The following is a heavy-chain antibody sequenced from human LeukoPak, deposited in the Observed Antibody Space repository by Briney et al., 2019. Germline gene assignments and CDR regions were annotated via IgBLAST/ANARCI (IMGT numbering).Heavy chain of an antibody. V-gene: IGHV3-49*04. J-gene: IGHJ4*02. CDR2: IRSKAYGATT. CDR1: GFTFGDYA. D-gene: IGHD4-23*01. CDR3: TRAPYGGNSLATY. Sequence: GGSLRLSCTASGFTFGDYAMSWVRQAPGKGLEWVGSIRSKAYGATTEYAASVKGRFTISRDDFKSIAYLQMNSLKTEDTAVYYCTRAPYGGNSLATYWGQGTLVTVSS.